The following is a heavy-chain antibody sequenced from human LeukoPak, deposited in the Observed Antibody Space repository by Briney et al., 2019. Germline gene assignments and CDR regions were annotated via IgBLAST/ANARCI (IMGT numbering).Heavy chain of an antibody. CDR2: INGNTGST. Sequence: ASVNVSCKTSGYTFTGYYIHWVRQAPGQGLEWMGWINGNTGSTNYAQKFQDRVAMTRDTSISTAYMDLNRLRSDDTAVYFCARVGPDCGGDCYSNWGQGTLVTVSS. CDR3: ARVGPDCGGDCYSN. J-gene: IGHJ4*02. D-gene: IGHD2-21*02. V-gene: IGHV1-2*02. CDR1: GYTFTGYY.